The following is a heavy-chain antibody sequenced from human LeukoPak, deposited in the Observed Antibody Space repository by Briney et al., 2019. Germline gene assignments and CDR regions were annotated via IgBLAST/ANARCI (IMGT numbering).Heavy chain of an antibody. V-gene: IGHV3-23*01. CDR3: AIPPGLWFGESYYYYYGMDV. D-gene: IGHD3-10*01. J-gene: IGHJ6*02. CDR1: GFTFSSYA. Sequence: PGGSLRLSCAASGFTFSSYAMSWVRQAPGKGLEWVSAISGSGGSTYYADSVKGRFTISRDNSKNTLYLQMNSLRAEDTAVYYCAIPPGLWFGESYYYYYGMDVWGQGTTVTVSS. CDR2: ISGSGGST.